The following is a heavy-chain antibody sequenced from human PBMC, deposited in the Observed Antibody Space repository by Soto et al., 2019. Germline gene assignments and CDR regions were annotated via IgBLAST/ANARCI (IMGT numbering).Heavy chain of an antibody. J-gene: IGHJ6*03. CDR1: GYSFTSYW. CDR2: IYPGDSDT. CDR3: ARGGRPRYYYYYMDV. Sequence: GESLKISCKGSGYSFTSYWIGWVRQMPGKGLEWMGIIYPGDSDTRYSPSFQGQVTISADKSISTAYLQWSSLKASDTAMYYCARGGRPRYYYYYMDVWGKGTTVTVSS. V-gene: IGHV5-51*01. D-gene: IGHD3-16*01.